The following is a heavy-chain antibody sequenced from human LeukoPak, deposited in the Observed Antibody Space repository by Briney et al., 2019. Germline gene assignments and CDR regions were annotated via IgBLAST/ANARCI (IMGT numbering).Heavy chain of an antibody. CDR2: ISYDGSNK. Sequence: PGRSLRLSCAASGFTFSSYGMHWVRQAPGKGLEWVAVISYDGSNKYYADSVKGRFTISRDNSKNTLYLQMNSLRAEDTAVYYCAKSIAAAGRFDYWGQGTLVTVSS. V-gene: IGHV3-30*18. J-gene: IGHJ4*02. CDR3: AKSIAAAGRFDY. CDR1: GFTFSSYG. D-gene: IGHD6-13*01.